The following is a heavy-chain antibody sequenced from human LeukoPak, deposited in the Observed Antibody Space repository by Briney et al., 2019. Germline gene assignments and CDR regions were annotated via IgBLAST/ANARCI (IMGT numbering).Heavy chain of an antibody. J-gene: IGHJ5*02. Sequence: PSETLSLTCTVSGYSISSGYYWGWIRQPPGKGLEWIGSIYHSGSTYYNPSLKSRVTISVDTSKNQFSLKLSSVTAADTAVYYCARGTNLGWFDPWGQGTLVTVSS. V-gene: IGHV4-38-2*02. CDR3: ARGTNLGWFDP. CDR1: GYSISSGYY. CDR2: IYHSGST. D-gene: IGHD1-1*01.